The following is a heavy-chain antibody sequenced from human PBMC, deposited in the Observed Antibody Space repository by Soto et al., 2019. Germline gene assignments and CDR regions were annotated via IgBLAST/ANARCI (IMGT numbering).Heavy chain of an antibody. D-gene: IGHD1-26*01. CDR2: IIPIFGTA. V-gene: IGHV1-69*01. CDR3: ARGQWELRQYYYYGMDV. Sequence: QVQLVQSGAEVKKPGSSVKVSCKASGGTFSSYAISWVRQAPGQGIEWMGGIIPIFGTANYAQKFQGRVTITADESTSPAYMELSSLRSEDTAVYYCARGQWELRQYYYYGMDVWGQGTTVTVSS. J-gene: IGHJ6*02. CDR1: GGTFSSYA.